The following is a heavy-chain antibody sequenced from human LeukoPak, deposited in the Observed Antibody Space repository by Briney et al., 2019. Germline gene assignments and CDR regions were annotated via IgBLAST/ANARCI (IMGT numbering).Heavy chain of an antibody. CDR3: SRTAKYSSGWHAYYYYMDV. CDR1: GGSISSNNW. Sequence: SETLSLTCAVSGGSISSNNWWSWVRQPPGKGLEWIGEIYHSGSTNYNPSLKSRVTISVDKSKNHFSLNLSSVTAADTAVYYCSRTAKYSSGWHAYYYYMDVWGKGTTVTVSS. J-gene: IGHJ6*03. CDR2: IYHSGST. V-gene: IGHV4-4*02. D-gene: IGHD6-19*01.